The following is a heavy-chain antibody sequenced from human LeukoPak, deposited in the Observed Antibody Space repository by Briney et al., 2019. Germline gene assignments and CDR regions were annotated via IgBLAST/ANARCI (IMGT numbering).Heavy chain of an antibody. J-gene: IGHJ3*02. V-gene: IGHV3-23*01. CDR3: ANSLGSGWPDAFDI. D-gene: IGHD6-19*01. CDR1: GFTFSSYA. Sequence: TGGSLRLSCAASGFTFSSYAMSWVRQAPGKGLEWVSAISGSGGSTFYADSVKGRFTISRDNSKNTLYLQMNSLRVEDTAVYYCANSLGSGWPDAFDIWGQGTRVTVSS. CDR2: ISGSGGST.